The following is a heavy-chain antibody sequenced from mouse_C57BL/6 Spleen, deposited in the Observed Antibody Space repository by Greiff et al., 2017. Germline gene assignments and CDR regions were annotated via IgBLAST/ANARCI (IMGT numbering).Heavy chain of an antibody. Sequence: QVKLQQSGAELAKPGASVKLSCKASGYPFTSYWMHWVKQRPGQGLEWIGYIHPSSGYTKYNQKFKDKATLTADKSSSTAYMQLSSLTYEDSAVYYCARDNDGYYVSCDYWGQGTTLTVSS. CDR2: IHPSSGYT. CDR1: GYPFTSYW. D-gene: IGHD2-3*01. J-gene: IGHJ2*01. CDR3: ARDNDGYYVSCDY. V-gene: IGHV1-7*01.